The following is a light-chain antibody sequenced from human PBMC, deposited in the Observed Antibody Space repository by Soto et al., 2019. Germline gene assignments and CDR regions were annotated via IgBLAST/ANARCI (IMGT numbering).Light chain of an antibody. CDR2: GAS. J-gene: IGKJ1*01. CDR1: QSVSSK. V-gene: IGKV3-15*01. Sequence: EIVMTQSPATLSVSRGEGATLXXRASQSVSSKLAWYQQKPGQAPRXIIYGASTRATGIPARFSGSGSGTEFTLIISSLQSEDSAVYYCQQYNSWLWTFGQGTKVDIK. CDR3: QQYNSWLWT.